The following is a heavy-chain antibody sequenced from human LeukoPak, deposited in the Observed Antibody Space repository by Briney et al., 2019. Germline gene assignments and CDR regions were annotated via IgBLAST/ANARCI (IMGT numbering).Heavy chain of an antibody. CDR1: GGSISSSNW. V-gene: IGHV4-4*02. J-gene: IGHJ5*02. Sequence: PSGTLSLTCAVSGGSISSSNWWSWVRQPPGKGLEWIGTIYYSGNTYYSPSLKSRVTISVDTSKNQFSLNLDSVTAADTAVYYCARRAATGRFDPWGQGTLVTVSS. CDR3: ARRAATGRFDP. CDR2: IYYSGNT. D-gene: IGHD6-25*01.